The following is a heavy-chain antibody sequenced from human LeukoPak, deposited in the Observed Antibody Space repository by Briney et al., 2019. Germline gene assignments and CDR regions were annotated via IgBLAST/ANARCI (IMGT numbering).Heavy chain of an antibody. CDR2: INHSGST. J-gene: IGHJ4*02. CDR1: GGSFSGYH. Sequence: SETLSLTCAVYGGSFSGYHWSWIRQPPGKGLEWIGEINHSGSTNYNPSLKSRVTISVDTSKNQFSLKLSSVTAADTAVYYCARLASRPFDYWGQGTLVTVSS. CDR3: ARLASRPFDY. V-gene: IGHV4-34*01.